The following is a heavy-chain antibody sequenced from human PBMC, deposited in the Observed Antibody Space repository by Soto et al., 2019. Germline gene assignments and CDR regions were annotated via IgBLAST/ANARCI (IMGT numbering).Heavy chain of an antibody. CDR2: IYWDDDK. J-gene: IGHJ2*01. Sequence: QITLKESGPTLVKPTQTLTLTCTLSGFSLSTSGVGVGWIRPPPGKDLEWLALIYWDDDKRYSPSLKSRLTITNDTSKNQVVLTMNNMDPVDTATYYCAHTPSLTHGWYFDLWGRGTLVTVSS. CDR3: AHTPSLTHGWYFDL. D-gene: IGHD2-21*02. CDR1: GFSLSTSGVG. V-gene: IGHV2-5*02.